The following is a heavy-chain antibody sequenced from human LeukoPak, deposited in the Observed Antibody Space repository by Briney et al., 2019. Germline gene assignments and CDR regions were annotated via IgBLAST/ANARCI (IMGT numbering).Heavy chain of an antibody. D-gene: IGHD3-9*01. V-gene: IGHV1-69*05. CDR3: ARNPGPITIYLGIDY. J-gene: IGHJ4*02. CDR1: VGTFSSYA. CDR2: IIPIFGTA. Sequence: ASVKVSCKASVGTFSSYAISWVRQAPGQGLEWMGRIIPIFGTANYAQKFQGRVTITTDESTSTAYMELSNLRSEDTAVYYCARNPGPITIYLGIDYWGQGTLVTVSS.